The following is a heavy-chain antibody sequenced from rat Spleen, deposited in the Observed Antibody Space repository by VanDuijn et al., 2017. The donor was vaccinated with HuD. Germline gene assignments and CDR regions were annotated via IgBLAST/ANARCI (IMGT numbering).Heavy chain of an antibody. CDR3: AKYSSSIYAYYWYFDL. D-gene: IGHD1-2*01. CDR2: ISYSGNT. Sequence: EVQLQESGPGLVKPSQSLSLTCSVTGYSITSNYWVWIRKFPGNKMEWMGYISYSGNTNYNPSLKSRISITRGTSKNQFFLQLNSVTTEDTATYYCAKYSSSIYAYYWYFDLWGPGTMVTVSS. V-gene: IGHV3-1*01. J-gene: IGHJ1*01. CDR1: GYSITSNY.